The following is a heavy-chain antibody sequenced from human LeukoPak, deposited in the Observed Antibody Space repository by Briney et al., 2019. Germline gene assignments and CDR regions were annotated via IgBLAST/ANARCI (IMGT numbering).Heavy chain of an antibody. CDR2: IIPIFGTA. Sequence: ASVKVSCKASGGTFSSYAISWVRQAPGQGLEWMGGIIPIFGTANYAQKFQGRVTITADESTSTAYMELSSLRSEDTAVYYCARVGTTGALDAFDIWGQGTMVTVSS. J-gene: IGHJ3*02. D-gene: IGHD1-1*01. CDR3: ARVGTTGALDAFDI. V-gene: IGHV1-69*01. CDR1: GGTFSSYA.